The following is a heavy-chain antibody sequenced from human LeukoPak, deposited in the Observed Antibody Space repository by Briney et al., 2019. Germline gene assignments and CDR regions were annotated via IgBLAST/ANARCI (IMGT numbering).Heavy chain of an antibody. V-gene: IGHV4-34*01. D-gene: IGHD6-13*01. CDR1: GGSFSGYY. Sequence: SETLSLTCAVYGGSFSGYYWSWIRQPPGKGLEWIGEINHSGSTNYNPSLKSQVTISVDTSKNQFSLKLSSVTAADTAVYYCARGGPGMAYWGQGTLVTVSS. CDR3: ARGGPGMAY. CDR2: INHSGST. J-gene: IGHJ4*02.